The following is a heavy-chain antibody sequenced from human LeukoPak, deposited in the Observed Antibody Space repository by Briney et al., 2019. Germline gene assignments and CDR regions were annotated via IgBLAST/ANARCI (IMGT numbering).Heavy chain of an antibody. CDR2: IYYSGST. Sequence: SETLSLTCTVSGGSVSSGSYYWSWIRQPPGKGLEWIGYIYYSGSTNYNPSLKSRVTISVDTSKNQFSLKLSSVTAADTAVYYYARDVPGYCSGGNCYDDAFDIWGQGTMVTVSS. D-gene: IGHD2-15*01. CDR3: ARDVPGYCSGGNCYDDAFDI. CDR1: GGSVSSGSYY. J-gene: IGHJ3*02. V-gene: IGHV4-61*01.